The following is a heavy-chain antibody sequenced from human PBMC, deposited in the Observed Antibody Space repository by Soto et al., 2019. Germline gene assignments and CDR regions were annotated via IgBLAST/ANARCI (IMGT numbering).Heavy chain of an antibody. D-gene: IGHD5-12*01. Sequence: SETLSLTCAVYGESFSGYYWSWIRQPPGKGLEWIGEINHSGSTNYNPSLKSRVTMSVDTSKNQFSLKLSSVSAADTAMYYCAGNIVATISSFDYWGQGTLVTVSS. J-gene: IGHJ4*02. CDR2: INHSGST. CDR1: GESFSGYY. CDR3: AGNIVATISSFDY. V-gene: IGHV4-34*01.